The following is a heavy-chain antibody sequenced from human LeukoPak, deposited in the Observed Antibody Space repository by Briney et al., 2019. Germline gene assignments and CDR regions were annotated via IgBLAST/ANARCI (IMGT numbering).Heavy chain of an antibody. D-gene: IGHD3-16*02. CDR1: GYSISSGYY. CDR3: ARDHSMITFGGVIALYYFDY. CDR2: IYHSGST. J-gene: IGHJ4*02. V-gene: IGHV4-38-2*02. Sequence: SETLSLTCAVSGYSISSGYYWGWIRQPPGKGLEWIGSIYHSGSTYYNPSLKSRVTISVDTSKNQFSLKLSSVTAADTAVYYCARDHSMITFGGVIALYYFDYWGQGTLATVSS.